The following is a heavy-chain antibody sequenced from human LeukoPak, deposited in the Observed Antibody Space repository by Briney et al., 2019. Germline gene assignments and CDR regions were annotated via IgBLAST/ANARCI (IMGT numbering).Heavy chain of an antibody. CDR2: IYYSGST. CDR1: GGSISSGDYY. CDR3: ARDFRTFMYYYGMDV. Sequence: PSETLSLTCTVSGGSISSGDYYWSWIRQPPGKGLEWIGYIYYSGSTYYNPSLKSRVTISVDTSKNQFSLKLSSVTAADTAVYYCARDFRTFMYYYGMDVWGQGTTVTVSS. V-gene: IGHV4-30-4*01. D-gene: IGHD1-7*01. J-gene: IGHJ6*02.